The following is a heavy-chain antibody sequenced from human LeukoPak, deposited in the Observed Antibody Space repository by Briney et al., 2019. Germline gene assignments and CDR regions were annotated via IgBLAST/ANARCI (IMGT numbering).Heavy chain of an antibody. CDR2: INHSGST. J-gene: IGHJ4*02. Sequence: SETLSLTCTVSGGSISSGGYYWSWIRQPPGKGLEWIGEINHSGSTNYNPSLKSRVTISVDTSRNQFSLKLSSVTAADTAVYYCARVGFRLWLLNYWGQGTLVTVSS. V-gene: IGHV4-39*07. CDR1: GGSISSGGYY. D-gene: IGHD5-18*01. CDR3: ARVGFRLWLLNY.